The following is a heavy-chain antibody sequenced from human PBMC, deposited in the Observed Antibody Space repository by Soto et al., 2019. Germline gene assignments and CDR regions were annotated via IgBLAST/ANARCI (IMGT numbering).Heavy chain of an antibody. Sequence: GESLKISCKGSGYSFTSYWIGWVRQMPGKGLEWMGVIYPGDSDTRYSPSFQGQVTISADKSISTAYLQWSSLKASDTAMYYCARHRYNENYYYYYMDVWGKGTTVTVSS. CDR1: GYSFTSYW. CDR2: IYPGDSDT. V-gene: IGHV5-51*01. J-gene: IGHJ6*03. CDR3: ARHRYNENYYYYYMDV. D-gene: IGHD1-1*01.